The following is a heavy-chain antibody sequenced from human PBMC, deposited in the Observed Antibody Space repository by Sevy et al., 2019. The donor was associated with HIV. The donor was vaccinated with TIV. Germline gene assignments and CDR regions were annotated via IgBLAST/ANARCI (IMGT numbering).Heavy chain of an antibody. Sequence: GGSLRLSCAVSGFSFDSYGMTWVRQAPGKGLEWVSGISGSGTRTYYADSVKGRFIISRDNSKNTLYLQMNSLRSEDTANYYCAKGGGSHYDPDEIGYYFYYYNMDVWGKGTTVTVSS. V-gene: IGHV3-23*01. CDR3: AKGGGSHYDPDEIGYYFYYYNMDV. D-gene: IGHD3-16*01. J-gene: IGHJ6*03. CDR2: ISGSGTRT. CDR1: GFSFDSYG.